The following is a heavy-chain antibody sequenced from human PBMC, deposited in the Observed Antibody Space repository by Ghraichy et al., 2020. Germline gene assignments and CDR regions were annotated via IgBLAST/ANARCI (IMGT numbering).Heavy chain of an antibody. D-gene: IGHD3-10*01. Sequence: LNISCAASGFTFSTYWMVWVRQAPGKGLVWVSHINSDGTTTTYADSVKGRFTISRDNAKNTLYLQMNSLRAEDTAVYYCLGSRSGAYWGQGTLVTVSS. J-gene: IGHJ4*02. V-gene: IGHV3-74*01. CDR2: INSDGTTT. CDR3: LGSRSGAY. CDR1: GFTFSTYW.